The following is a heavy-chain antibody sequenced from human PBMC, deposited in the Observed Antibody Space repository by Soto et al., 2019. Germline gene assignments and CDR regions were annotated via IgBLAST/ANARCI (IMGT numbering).Heavy chain of an antibody. CDR3: ARGPLQQLEL. V-gene: IGHV3-23*01. CDR1: GFTFSSYA. CDR2: IGGGGGST. J-gene: IGHJ4*02. Sequence: EVQLLESGGGLVQPGGSLRLSCAASGFTFSSYAMTWVRQAPGKGLEWVSAIGGGGGSTYYADSVQGRFTISRDNSKNTVYLQMNSLRAEDTAVYYCARGPLQQLELWGQGTLVTVSS. D-gene: IGHD6-13*01.